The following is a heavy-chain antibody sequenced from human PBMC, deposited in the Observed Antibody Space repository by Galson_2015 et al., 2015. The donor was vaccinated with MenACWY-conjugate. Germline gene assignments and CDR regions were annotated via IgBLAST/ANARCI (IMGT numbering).Heavy chain of an antibody. CDR3: AKTRGASFYFDS. J-gene: IGHJ4*02. D-gene: IGHD1-26*01. CDR2: INPGGSST. V-gene: IGHV3-74*01. CDR1: GFTFNTYW. Sequence: SLRLSCAASGFTFNTYWMHWVRQAPGKGLVWVSRINPGGSSTTYADSVKDRFTISRDNAKNTLYLQMSSLRPEDTAVFYCAKTRGASFYFDSWGQGTLVTVSS.